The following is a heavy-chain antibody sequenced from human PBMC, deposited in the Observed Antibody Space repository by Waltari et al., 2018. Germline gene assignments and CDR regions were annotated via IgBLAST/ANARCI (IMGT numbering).Heavy chain of an antibody. CDR1: GFTFRSYA. Sequence: QVQLVESGGGVVQPGRSLRLSCAASGFTFRSYAMHGVRRAPGKGLEWVAVISYDGSNKYYADSVKGRFTISRDNSKNTLYLQMNSLRAEDTAVYYCARDLDDSSGYVTGDYWGQGTLVTVSS. CDR3: ARDLDDSSGYVTGDY. D-gene: IGHD3-22*01. J-gene: IGHJ4*02. V-gene: IGHV3-30*01. CDR2: ISYDGSNK.